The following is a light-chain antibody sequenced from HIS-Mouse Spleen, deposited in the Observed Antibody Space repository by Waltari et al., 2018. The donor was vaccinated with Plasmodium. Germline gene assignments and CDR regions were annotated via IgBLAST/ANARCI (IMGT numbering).Light chain of an antibody. CDR1: TLGDTY. V-gene: IGLV3-1*01. CDR2: QDS. CDR3: QAWDSSTVV. Sequence: SYELTQPPSVSVSPGQTASITCSGDTLGDTYACWYQQKPGQSPVLVIYQDSKRPYGIAERFFGSNSGNTATLTSGGTQAMDEADYYCQAWDSSTVVFGGGTKLTVL. J-gene: IGLJ2*01.